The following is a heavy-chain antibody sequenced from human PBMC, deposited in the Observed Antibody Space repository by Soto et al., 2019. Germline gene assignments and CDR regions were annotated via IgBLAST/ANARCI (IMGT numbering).Heavy chain of an antibody. Sequence: QVQLVPSGADVKKPGASVKVSCKASGYTFTRYGISWVRQAPGQGLEWMGWISAYNGNTNYAQKLQGRVTMTTSTSTSTAYMELRSLRSDDAAVYYCAGQVDTAMALPDYWGQGTLVTVSS. V-gene: IGHV1-18*01. CDR3: AGQVDTAMALPDY. CDR1: GYTFTRYG. D-gene: IGHD5-18*01. CDR2: ISAYNGNT. J-gene: IGHJ4*02.